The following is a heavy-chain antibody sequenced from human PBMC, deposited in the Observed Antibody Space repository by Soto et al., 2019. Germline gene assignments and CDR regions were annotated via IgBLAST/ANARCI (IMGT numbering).Heavy chain of an antibody. V-gene: IGHV3-21*01. CDR2: ISSSSSYI. Sequence: GAPRISRAASWITLRSYILNLGPPAPREGVGWVSSISSSSSYIYYADSVKGRFTISRDNAKNSLYLQMNSLRAEDTAVYYCAREGGGYGSGSYYNRTFDYWGQGTLVTVSS. J-gene: IGHJ4*02. CDR1: WITLRSYI. D-gene: IGHD3-10*01. CDR3: AREGGGYGSGSYYNRTFDY.